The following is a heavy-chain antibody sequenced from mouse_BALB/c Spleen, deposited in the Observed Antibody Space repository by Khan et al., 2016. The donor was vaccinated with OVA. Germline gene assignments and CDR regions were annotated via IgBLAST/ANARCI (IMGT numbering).Heavy chain of an antibody. D-gene: IGHD1-1*01. CDR3: ARVYGGDFDY. J-gene: IGHJ2*01. CDR2: ICYSGNT. CDR1: GYSITSDYA. V-gene: IGHV3-2*02. Sequence: EVQLQESGPGLVKPSQSLSLTCTVTGYSITSDYAWNWIRQFPGNKLEWMGFICYSGNTNYNPSLKSRISITRDTSENQFFLQLNSVTTEDTATYYCARVYGGDFDYWGQGTTLTVSS.